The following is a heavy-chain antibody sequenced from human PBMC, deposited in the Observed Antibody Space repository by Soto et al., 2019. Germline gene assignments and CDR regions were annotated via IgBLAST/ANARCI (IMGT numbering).Heavy chain of an antibody. CDR3: ARDLGYCSGGSECAFDI. CDR1: GYTFTGYY. Sequence: ASVKVSCKASGYTFTGYYMHWVRQAPGQGLEWMGWINPNSGGTNYAQKFQGWVTMTRDTSISTAYMELSRLRSDDTAVYYCARDLGYCSGGSECAFDIWGQGTRVTVSS. V-gene: IGHV1-2*04. CDR2: INPNSGGT. J-gene: IGHJ3*02. D-gene: IGHD2-15*01.